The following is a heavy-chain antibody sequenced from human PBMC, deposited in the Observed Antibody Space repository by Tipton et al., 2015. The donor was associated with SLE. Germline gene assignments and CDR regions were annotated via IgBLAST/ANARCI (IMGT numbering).Heavy chain of an antibody. CDR1: GGSISSYY. CDR3: ARLYRVAVADLEAFDI. Sequence: TLSLTCTVSGGSISSYYWSWIRQPPGKGLEWIGYIYYNGDANYNPSLKSRLTISVDTSKNQFSLQLSSVTAADTAVYYCARLYRVAVADLEAFDIWGQGKMVAVSP. D-gene: IGHD6-19*01. J-gene: IGHJ3*02. CDR2: IYYNGDA. V-gene: IGHV4-59*01.